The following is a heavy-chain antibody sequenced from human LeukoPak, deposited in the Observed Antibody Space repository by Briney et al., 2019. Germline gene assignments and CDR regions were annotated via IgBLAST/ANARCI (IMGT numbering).Heavy chain of an antibody. D-gene: IGHD3-10*01. CDR3: AKGVGGSANYYYMDV. CDR2: IPYDGSNK. Sequence: GGSLRLSCAASGFAFSRHGIHWVHQAPGKGLEWVAFIPYDGSNKFYADSVKGRFTISRDNSKNTLYLQMNSLRAEDTAVYYCAKGVGGSANYYYMDVWGKGTTVTVSS. V-gene: IGHV3-30*02. J-gene: IGHJ6*03. CDR1: GFAFSRHG.